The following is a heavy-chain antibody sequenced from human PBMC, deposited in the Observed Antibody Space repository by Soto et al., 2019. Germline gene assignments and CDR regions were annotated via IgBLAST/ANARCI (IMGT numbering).Heavy chain of an antibody. V-gene: IGHV4-59*01. Sequence: SETLSLTCTVSGGSISSYYWSWIRQPPGKGLEWIGYIYYSGSTNYNPSLKSRVTISVDTSKNQFSLKLSSVTAADTAVYYCARSSGVFGTSFDYWGQGTLVTVSS. CDR3: ARSSGVFGTSFDY. J-gene: IGHJ4*02. D-gene: IGHD3-3*01. CDR2: IYYSGST. CDR1: GGSISSYY.